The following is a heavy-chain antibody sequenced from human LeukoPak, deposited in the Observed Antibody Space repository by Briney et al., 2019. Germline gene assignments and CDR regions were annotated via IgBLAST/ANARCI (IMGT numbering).Heavy chain of an antibody. CDR3: AREAVANDAFDI. CDR2: IYTSGST. CDR1: GGSISSGSYY. D-gene: IGHD5-12*01. J-gene: IGHJ3*02. V-gene: IGHV4-61*02. Sequence: PSETLSLTCTVSGGSISSGSYYWSWIRQPAGKGLEWIGRIYTSGSTNYNPSLKSRVTISVDTSKNQFSLKLSSVTAADTAVYYCAREAVANDAFDIWGQGPMVTVSS.